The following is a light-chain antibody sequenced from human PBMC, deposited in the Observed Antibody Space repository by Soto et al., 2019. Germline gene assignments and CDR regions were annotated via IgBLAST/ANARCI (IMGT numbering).Light chain of an antibody. J-gene: IGLJ2*01. Sequence: QAVVTQEPSLTVPPGGTVTLTCGSSTGAVTSGHYPHWFQQKPGQAPRTLIYNTNNKYSWTLARFSGSLLGGKAALTLSGARLEEEADDHCFLFYSYDRLVFGGETQLTVL. V-gene: IGLV7-46*01. CDR3: FLFYSYDRLV. CDR2: NTN. CDR1: TGAVTSGHY.